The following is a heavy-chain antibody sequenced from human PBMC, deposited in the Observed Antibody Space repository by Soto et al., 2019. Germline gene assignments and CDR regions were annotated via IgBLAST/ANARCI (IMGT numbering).Heavy chain of an antibody. CDR3: ARGGYGDY. V-gene: IGHV1-18*01. J-gene: IGHJ4*02. CDR2: ISAHNGNT. CDR1: GYAFTTYG. D-gene: IGHD1-1*01. Sequence: QVHLVQSGAEVKKPGASVKVSCKGSGYAFTTYGITWVRQAPGQGLEWMGWISAHNGNTNYAQKLQGRVTVTRDTSTSPAYMALRTLRSDDTAVYYCARGGYGDYWGQGALVTVSS.